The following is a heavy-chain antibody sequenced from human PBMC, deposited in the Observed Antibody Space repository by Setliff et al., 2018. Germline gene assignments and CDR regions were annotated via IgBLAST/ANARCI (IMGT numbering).Heavy chain of an antibody. V-gene: IGHV1-18*01. CDR3: ARETRDPTYYNFWSGYEVGAFDP. CDR2: ISAYNGNT. CDR1: GYTFTSYG. J-gene: IGHJ5*02. Sequence: GASVKVSCKASGYTFTSYGISWVRQAPGQGLEWMGWISAYNGNTNYAQKLQGRVTMTTDTSTSTAYMELRSLRSDDTAVYYCARETRDPTYYNFWSGYEVGAFDPWGQGTLVTVSS. D-gene: IGHD3-3*01.